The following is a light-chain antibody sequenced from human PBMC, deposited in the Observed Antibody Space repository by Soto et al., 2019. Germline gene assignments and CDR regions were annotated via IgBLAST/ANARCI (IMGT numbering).Light chain of an antibody. CDR2: DSS. CDR1: HIVMKD. CDR3: HNYADSPHT. V-gene: IGKV3-15*01. Sequence: VMTQSPATLSVSPGERATLSCRASHIVMKDLAWYQQKPGQAPRLLIYDSSTRASGIPPRFSGGGSGTDFSLTISSLQSEDFAVYYCHNYADSPHTFGQGTKLEIK. J-gene: IGKJ2*01.